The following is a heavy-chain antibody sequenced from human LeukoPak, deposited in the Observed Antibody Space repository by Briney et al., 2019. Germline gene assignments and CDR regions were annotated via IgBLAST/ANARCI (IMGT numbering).Heavy chain of an antibody. Sequence: GGSLRLSCAASGFTFSSYAMSWVHQAPGKGLEWVSAISGSGGGTYYADSVKGRFTISRDTSENTLYLQMNSLRAEDTAVYYCAKDLAYCGGDCYTGLDYWGQGTLVTVSS. J-gene: IGHJ4*02. CDR2: ISGSGGGT. CDR3: AKDLAYCGGDCYTGLDY. V-gene: IGHV3-23*01. CDR1: GFTFSSYA. D-gene: IGHD2-21*01.